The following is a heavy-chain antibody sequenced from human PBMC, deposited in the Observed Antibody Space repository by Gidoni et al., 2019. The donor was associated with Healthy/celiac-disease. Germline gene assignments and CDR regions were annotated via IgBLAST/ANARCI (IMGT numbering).Heavy chain of an antibody. J-gene: IGHJ6*02. CDR3: ARGDQYLGSVLVVYALRHSYYYYGMDV. V-gene: IGHV1-69*01. Sequence: QVQLVQSGAEVKKPGSSVKVSCKASGGTFSSYAISWVRQAPGQGLEWMGGIIPIFGTANYAQKFQGRVTITADESTSTAYMELSSLRSEDTAVYYCARGDQYLGSVLVVYALRHSYYYYGMDVWGQGTTVTVSS. CDR1: GGTFSSYA. CDR2: IIPIFGTA. D-gene: IGHD2-8*02.